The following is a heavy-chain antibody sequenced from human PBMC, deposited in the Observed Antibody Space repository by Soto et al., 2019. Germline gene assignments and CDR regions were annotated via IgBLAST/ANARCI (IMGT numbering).Heavy chain of an antibody. CDR2: ISSSSSYI. Sequence: EVQLVESGGGLVKPGGSLRLSCAASGFTFSSYSMNWVRQAPGKGLEWVSSISSSSSYIYYADSVKGRFTISRDNAKNSLYLQMNSLRAEDTAVYYCASDENDWGCDYWGQGTLVTVSS. CDR3: ASDENDWGCDY. V-gene: IGHV3-21*01. D-gene: IGHD3-9*01. CDR1: GFTFSSYS. J-gene: IGHJ4*02.